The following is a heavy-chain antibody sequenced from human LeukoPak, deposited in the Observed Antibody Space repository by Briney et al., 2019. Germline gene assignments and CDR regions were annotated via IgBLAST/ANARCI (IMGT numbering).Heavy chain of an antibody. Sequence: ASVSLSCTVSGYTFTRYYMGWVRPAPGRGLEWVGIIYPSVGTTSNAEKFQGRATMNRDTSTSKVYMELSSLRSEDTAVYYCASPTSLKNEYGMDVWGQGTTVTVSS. D-gene: IGHD1-1*01. CDR2: IYPSVGTT. V-gene: IGHV1-46*01. CDR3: ASPTSLKNEYGMDV. J-gene: IGHJ6*02. CDR1: GYTFTRYY.